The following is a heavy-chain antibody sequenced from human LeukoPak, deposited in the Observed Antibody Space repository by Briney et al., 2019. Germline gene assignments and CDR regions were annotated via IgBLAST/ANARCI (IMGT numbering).Heavy chain of an antibody. CDR1: GFTVSSYY. CDR3: ARVAYYRVTADQITDAFDV. CDR2: LYSDGAT. V-gene: IGHV3-66*01. Sequence: GALRLSCAASGFTVSSYYMNWVRQASGKGLQWVSVLYSDGATYYADSVKGRFTISRDNSRSTLYLQMNSLRAEDTAVYFCARVAYYRVTADQITDAFDVWGHGTVVTVSS. J-gene: IGHJ3*01. D-gene: IGHD2-21*02.